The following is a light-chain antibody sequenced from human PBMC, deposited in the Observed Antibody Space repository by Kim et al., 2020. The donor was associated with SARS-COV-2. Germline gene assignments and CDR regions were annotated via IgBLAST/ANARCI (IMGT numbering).Light chain of an antibody. V-gene: IGLV3-1*01. CDR2: QDS. Sequence: SVASGQTASITCSGDKLGDKYACWYQQKPGQSPVLVIYQDSKRPSGIPERFSGSISGNTATLTISGIQAMDEADYYCQAWDSSTAVFGGGTQLTVL. CDR3: QAWDSSTAV. J-gene: IGLJ3*02. CDR1: KLGDKY.